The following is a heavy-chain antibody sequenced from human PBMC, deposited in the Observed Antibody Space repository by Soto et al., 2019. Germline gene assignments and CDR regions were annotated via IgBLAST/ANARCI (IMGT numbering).Heavy chain of an antibody. CDR3: ARDSLSGTDAFDI. D-gene: IGHD1-26*01. J-gene: IGHJ3*02. V-gene: IGHV1-18*01. CDR1: GYTFFNYG. CDR2: ISVYNGNT. Sequence: QVQLVQSGAEVKKPGASVKVSCKASGYTFFNYGVTWVRQAPGQGLEWMGWISVYNGNTNYAQKLQGRVTLTTDISTSTAYMELRSLTSDDTAVYYCARDSLSGTDAFDIWGQGTMVTVSS.